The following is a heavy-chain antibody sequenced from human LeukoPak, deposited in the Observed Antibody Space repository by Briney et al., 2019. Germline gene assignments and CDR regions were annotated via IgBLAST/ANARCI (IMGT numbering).Heavy chain of an antibody. CDR2: INPNSGGT. D-gene: IGHD3-3*01. CDR1: GYTFTGYY. J-gene: IGHJ4*02. CDR3: ARGPRSGITIFGVVIAPDY. V-gene: IGHV1-2*02. Sequence: ASVKVSCKASGYTFTGYYMHWVRQAPGQGLEWTGWINPNSGGTNYAQKFQGRVTMTRDTSISTAYMELSRLRSDDTAVYYCARGPRSGITIFGVVIAPDYWGQGTLVTVSS.